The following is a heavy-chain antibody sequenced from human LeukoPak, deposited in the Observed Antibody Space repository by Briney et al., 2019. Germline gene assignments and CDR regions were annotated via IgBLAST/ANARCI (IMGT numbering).Heavy chain of an antibody. Sequence: GGSLRLSCAASGFTFSNYWMHWVRQAPGKGLVWVSRIKSDGTSINYADSVKGRFTISRDNAKNRLFLQMNRLRAEDTAVYFCARGHCSGGRCHSVGYYGMDVWGQGTTVTVSS. D-gene: IGHD2-15*01. CDR3: ARGHCSGGRCHSVGYYGMDV. J-gene: IGHJ6*02. V-gene: IGHV3-74*01. CDR2: IKSDGTSI. CDR1: GFTFSNYW.